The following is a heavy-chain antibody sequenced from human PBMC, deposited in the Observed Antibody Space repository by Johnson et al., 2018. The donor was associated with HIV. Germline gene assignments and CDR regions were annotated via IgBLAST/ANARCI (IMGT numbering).Heavy chain of an antibody. D-gene: IGHD3-16*02. CDR3: SRASLYAGGAFDI. Sequence: QVQLVESGGGLVKPGGSLRLSCAASGFTFSDYYMSWIRQAPGKGLEWVSYISSSGSTIYYADSVKGRFTISRDNTKKSLYLQMNRLRAEYRAVYYCSRASLYAGGAFDIWGQGTMVTVSS. CDR1: GFTFSDYY. V-gene: IGHV3-11*04. CDR2: ISSSGSTI. J-gene: IGHJ3*02.